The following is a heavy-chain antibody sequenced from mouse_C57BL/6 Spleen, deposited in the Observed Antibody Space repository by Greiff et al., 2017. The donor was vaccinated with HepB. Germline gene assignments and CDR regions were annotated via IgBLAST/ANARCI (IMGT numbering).Heavy chain of an antibody. CDR1: GFTFSSYA. V-gene: IGHV5-4*01. Sequence: EVQVVESGGGLVKPGGSLKLSCAASGFTFSSYAMSWVRQTPEKRLEWVATISDGGSYTYYPDNVKGRFTISRDNAKNNLYLQMSHLKSEDTAMYYCAREGGLYRNYTLYFDYWGQGTTLTVSS. D-gene: IGHD2-1*01. J-gene: IGHJ2*01. CDR3: AREGGLYRNYTLYFDY. CDR2: ISDGGSYT.